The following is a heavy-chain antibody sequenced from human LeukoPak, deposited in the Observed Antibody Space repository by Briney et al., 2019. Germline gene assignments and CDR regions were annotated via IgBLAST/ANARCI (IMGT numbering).Heavy chain of an antibody. CDR1: GGSFSGYY. Sequence: PSETLSLTCAVYGGSFSGYYWSWIRQPPGKGLEWIGEINHSGSTNYNPSLKSRVTISVDTSKNQFSLKLSSVTAADTAVYYCARRKDIVVVPAVRGAFDYWGQGTLVTVSP. CDR3: ARRKDIVVVPAVRGAFDY. D-gene: IGHD2-2*01. CDR2: INHSGST. J-gene: IGHJ4*02. V-gene: IGHV4-34*01.